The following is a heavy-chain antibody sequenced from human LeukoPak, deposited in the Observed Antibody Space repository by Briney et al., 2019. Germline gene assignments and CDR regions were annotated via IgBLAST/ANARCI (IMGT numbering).Heavy chain of an antibody. V-gene: IGHV3-30*03. CDR2: ISTDGSKT. Sequence: PGGSLRLSCAASGFTFSSYGMHWVRQALGKGLEWVALISTDGSKTYYADSLKGRFTISRDNSKNALNLQMNSLITEDTAVYYCATDASGITHHAMDVWGQGTTVTVSS. D-gene: IGHD3-10*01. J-gene: IGHJ6*02. CDR3: ATDASGITHHAMDV. CDR1: GFTFSSYG.